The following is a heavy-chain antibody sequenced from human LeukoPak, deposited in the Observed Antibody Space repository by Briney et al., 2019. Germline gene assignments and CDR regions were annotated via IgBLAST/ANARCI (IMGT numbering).Heavy chain of an antibody. J-gene: IGHJ4*02. CDR1: GYTLTELS. CDR2: FDPEDGET. Sequence: ASVKVSCKVSGYTLTELSMHWVRQAPGKGLEWMGGFDPEDGETIYAQKFQGRVTMTEDTSTDTAYMELSSLRSEDTAVYYCAICPRYSYGYPGPGYWGQGTLVTVSS. CDR3: AICPRYSYGYPGPGY. D-gene: IGHD5-18*01. V-gene: IGHV1-24*01.